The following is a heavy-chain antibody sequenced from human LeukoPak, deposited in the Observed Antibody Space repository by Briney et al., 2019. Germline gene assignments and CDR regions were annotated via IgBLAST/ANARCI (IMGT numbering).Heavy chain of an antibody. J-gene: IGHJ6*03. CDR1: EFSISHYA. CDR3: SKAPLGVCAGALFYYLDV. V-gene: IGHV3-23*01. Sequence: GGSLRLSCTASEFSISHYAMSLVRQAPGKGLEWVSADTSSTTSTYYASSVRGRFTISRDNSMNTLYLQMNSLRADDTAVYYSSKAPLGVCAGALFYYLDVWGKGTTVIVSS. D-gene: IGHD2-21*01. CDR2: DTSSTTST.